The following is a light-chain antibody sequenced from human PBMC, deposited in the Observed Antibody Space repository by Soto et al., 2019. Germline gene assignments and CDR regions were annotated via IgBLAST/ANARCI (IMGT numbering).Light chain of an antibody. CDR2: KAS. CDR3: QQYNSYTYT. V-gene: IGKV1-5*03. J-gene: IGKJ2*01. Sequence: DIQMTQSPSTLSASVGDRVTITCRASQSVNGWLAWYQQKPGKAPKLLIYKASSLESGVPSRFSGSGSATDFTLTISSLQPDDFATYYCQQYNSYTYTFGQGTKLEIK. CDR1: QSVNGW.